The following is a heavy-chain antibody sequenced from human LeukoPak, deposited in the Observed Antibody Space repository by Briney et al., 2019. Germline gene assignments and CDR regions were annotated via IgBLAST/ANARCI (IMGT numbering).Heavy chain of an antibody. CDR3: AKDYPVGDHY. D-gene: IGHD3-10*01. CDR2: MNKDGDNS. Sequence: PGGSLRLSCEASGFTFSNYAMSGVRQAPGKGLEWVSAMNKDGDNSYYADSVKGRFTISRDNSKNTLYLQMNSLRADDTAVYFCAKDYPVGDHYWGQGTLVTVSS. V-gene: IGHV3-23*01. CDR1: GFTFSNYA. J-gene: IGHJ4*02.